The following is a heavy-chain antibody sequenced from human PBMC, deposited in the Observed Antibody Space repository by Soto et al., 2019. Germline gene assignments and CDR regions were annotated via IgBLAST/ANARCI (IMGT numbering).Heavy chain of an antibody. CDR1: GFSFSSFP. Sequence: EVQLLESGGGLVQPGGSLRLSCAASGFSFSSFPMSWVRQAPGKGLESVSVIMGSGGRTYYADSVQGRFTISRDDSKXXXXXXXXXXXXXXXXXXXXXXXGANWYFDYRGQGTLVTVTS. J-gene: IGHJ4*02. CDR3: XXXGANWYFDY. V-gene: IGHV3-23*01. CDR2: IMGSGGRT. D-gene: IGHD1-1*01.